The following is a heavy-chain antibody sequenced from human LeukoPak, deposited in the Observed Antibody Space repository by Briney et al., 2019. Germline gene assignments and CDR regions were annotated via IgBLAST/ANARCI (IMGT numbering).Heavy chain of an antibody. CDR3: ARDRDV. Sequence: GGSLRLSCAASGFTFSSYDMHWVRQAPGKGLEWVAVIWYDGINKYYVDSVKGRFTIYRDNSKNTLYLKMNSLRAEHTAVYYWARDRDVWGEGTLVSVCS. V-gene: IGHV3-33*01. CDR2: IWYDGINK. CDR1: GFTFSSYD. J-gene: IGHJ4*02.